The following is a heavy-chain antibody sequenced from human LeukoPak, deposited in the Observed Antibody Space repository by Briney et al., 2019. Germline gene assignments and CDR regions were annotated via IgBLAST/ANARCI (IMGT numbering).Heavy chain of an antibody. CDR1: GFTFSDYY. Sequence: GGSLRLSCAASGFTFSDYYMSWIRQAPGKGPEWVSYISSSGSTIYYADSVKGRFTISRDNAKNSLYLQMNSLRAEDTAVYYCARGVREWSRGKYFDYWGQGTLVTVSS. CDR2: ISSSGSTI. D-gene: IGHD3-10*01. CDR3: ARGVREWSRGKYFDY. J-gene: IGHJ4*02. V-gene: IGHV3-11*01.